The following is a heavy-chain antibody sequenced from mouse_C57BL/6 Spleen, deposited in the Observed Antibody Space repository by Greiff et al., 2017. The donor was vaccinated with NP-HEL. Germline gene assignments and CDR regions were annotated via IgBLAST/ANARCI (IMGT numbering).Heavy chain of an antibody. CDR3: ARSYWYYFDY. CDR2: IDPSDSET. V-gene: IGHV1-52*01. CDR1: GYTFTSYW. J-gene: IGHJ2*01. Sequence: VQLQQPGAELVRPGSSVKLSCKASGYTFTSYWMHWVKQRPIQGLEWIGNIDPSDSETHYNQKFKDKATLTVDKSSSTAYMQLSSLTSEDAAVYYCARSYWYYFDYWGQGTTLTVSS. D-gene: IGHD1-1*01.